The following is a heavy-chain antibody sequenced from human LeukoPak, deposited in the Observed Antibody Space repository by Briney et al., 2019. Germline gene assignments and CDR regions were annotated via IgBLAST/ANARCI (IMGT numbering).Heavy chain of an antibody. D-gene: IGHD5-18*01. J-gene: IGHJ5*02. CDR2: IDYSGTT. CDR3: ARYSYGGEDWFDP. Sequence: KPSGTLSLTCAVTGGPISSSRYYWAWIRQPPGKGPGWIGSIDYSGTTYYSPSLKSRVTIFLDASKNQFSLKLTSLTAADTAVYYCARYSYGGEDWFDPWGQGTLVTVSS. CDR1: GGPISSSRYY. V-gene: IGHV4-39*01.